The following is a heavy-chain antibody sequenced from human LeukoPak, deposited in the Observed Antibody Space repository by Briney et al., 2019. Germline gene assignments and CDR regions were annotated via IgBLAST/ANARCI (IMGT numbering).Heavy chain of an antibody. CDR2: IYYSGGT. CDR1: GGSISTFY. D-gene: IGHD5-24*01. V-gene: IGHV4-59*08. CDR3: ARLRDGRWLLEY. Sequence: SETLSLTCTVSGGSISTFYWSWIRQPPGKGLEWIGYIYYSGGTNYNPSLKSRLTISVDTSKNQFSLKLSSVTAADTAVYYCARLRDGRWLLEYWGQGTLVTVSS. J-gene: IGHJ4*02.